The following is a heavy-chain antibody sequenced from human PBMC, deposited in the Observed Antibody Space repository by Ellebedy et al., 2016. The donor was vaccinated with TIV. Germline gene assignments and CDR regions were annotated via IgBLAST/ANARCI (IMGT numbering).Heavy chain of an antibody. CDR2: IIPIFGTA. Sequence: ASVKVSCKASGGTFSSYAISWVRQAPGQGLEWMGGIIPIFGTANYAQKFQGRVTITADESTSTAYMELSSLRSEDTAVYYCARSDGDYVVAPFDYWGQGTLVTVSS. J-gene: IGHJ4*02. CDR1: GGTFSSYA. V-gene: IGHV1-69*13. D-gene: IGHD4-17*01. CDR3: ARSDGDYVVAPFDY.